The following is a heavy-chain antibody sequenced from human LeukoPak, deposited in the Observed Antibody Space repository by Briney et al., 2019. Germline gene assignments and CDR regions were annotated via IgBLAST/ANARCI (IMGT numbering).Heavy chain of an antibody. D-gene: IGHD5-18*01. J-gene: IGHJ5*02. CDR3: AKDPLTAMVTDNWFDP. CDR1: GFTFSSYA. V-gene: IGHV3-23*01. Sequence: PGGSLRLSCAASGFTFSSYAMSWVRQAPGKGLEWVSAISGSGGSTYYADSVKGRFTISRDNSKNTLYLQMNSLRAEDTAVYYCAKDPLTAMVTDNWFDPWGQGTLVTVSS. CDR2: ISGSGGST.